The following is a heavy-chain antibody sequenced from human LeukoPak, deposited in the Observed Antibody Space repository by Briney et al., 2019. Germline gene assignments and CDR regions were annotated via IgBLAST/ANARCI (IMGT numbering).Heavy chain of an antibody. CDR3: ARIRQGRWYEGDY. V-gene: IGHV1-8*01. CDR2: MNPNSGNT. Sequence: ASVKVSCKASGYSFTSYDINWVRQATGQGLEWMGWMNPNSGNTGYAQKFQGRATMTGNTSISTVYMEMSSLRSEDTAVYYCARIRQGRWYEGDYWGQGTLVTVSS. D-gene: IGHD6-13*01. J-gene: IGHJ4*02. CDR1: GYSFTSYD.